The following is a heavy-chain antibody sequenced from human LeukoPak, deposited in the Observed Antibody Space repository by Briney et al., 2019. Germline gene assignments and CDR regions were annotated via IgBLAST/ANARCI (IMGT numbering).Heavy chain of an antibody. V-gene: IGHV3-23*01. D-gene: IGHD2-2*01. CDR1: GFTFSSYA. Sequence: GGSLRLSCAASGFTFSSYAMSWVRQGPGKGLEWVSTIRGSGSSTDYADSVKGRFTISRDNSKNTLYLQMNSLRAEDTAIYYCAKVREGVVVVPAAPVDFWGQGTLVTVSS. CDR3: AKVREGVVVVPAAPVDF. J-gene: IGHJ4*02. CDR2: IRGSGSST.